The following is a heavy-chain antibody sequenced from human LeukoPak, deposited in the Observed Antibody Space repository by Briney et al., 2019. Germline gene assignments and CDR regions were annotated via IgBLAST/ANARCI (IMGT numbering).Heavy chain of an antibody. CDR2: IKYDGSEK. J-gene: IGHJ4*02. Sequence: GGSLRLSCTVSRFTLSGHWMNWVRQAPGKGLEWVANIKYDGSEKGYVASVEGRFTISRDNAKKSVYLQMNSLRAEDTAVYYCATRNNLDYWGQGILVTVSS. CDR1: RFTLSGHW. V-gene: IGHV3-7*01. D-gene: IGHD1/OR15-1a*01. CDR3: ATRNNLDY.